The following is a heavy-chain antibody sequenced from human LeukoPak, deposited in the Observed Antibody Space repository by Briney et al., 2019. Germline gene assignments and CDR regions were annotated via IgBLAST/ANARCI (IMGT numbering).Heavy chain of an antibody. Sequence: PSETLSLTCTVSGGSITSYYWTYIRQPAGKGLEWIGRIYTSGITNYNPSLKSRVTMSLDTSKNQFSLNLSSVTAADTAIYYCAREFSGTTVAARVFDSWGQGTLVTVSS. CDR1: GGSITSYY. CDR3: AREFSGTTVAARVFDS. D-gene: IGHD6-6*01. J-gene: IGHJ4*02. CDR2: IYTSGIT. V-gene: IGHV4-4*07.